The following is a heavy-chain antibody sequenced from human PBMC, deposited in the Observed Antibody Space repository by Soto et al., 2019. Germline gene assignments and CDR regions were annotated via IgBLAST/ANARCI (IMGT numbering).Heavy chain of an antibody. D-gene: IGHD2-15*01. CDR1: GYTFTSYA. CDR2: INAGNGNT. CDR3: ARDLGGWPDY. Sequence: QVQLVQSGAEVKKPGASVKVSCKASGYTFTSYAMHWVRQAPGQRLEWMGWINAGNGNTKYSQKFRGRVTITRDTSESTAYMELSSLRSEDTAVYYCARDLGGWPDYWGQGTLGTVSS. J-gene: IGHJ4*02. V-gene: IGHV1-3*01.